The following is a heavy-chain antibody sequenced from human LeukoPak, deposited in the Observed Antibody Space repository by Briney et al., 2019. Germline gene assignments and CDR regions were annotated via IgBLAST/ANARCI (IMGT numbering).Heavy chain of an antibody. CDR2: ISGSGGST. Sequence: GGSLRLSCAASGFTFSSYAMSWARQAPGKGLEWVSAISGSGGSTYYADSVKGRFTISRDNSKNTLYLQMNSLRAEDTAVYYCARAAHRMVATITKYYFDYWGQGTLVTVSS. D-gene: IGHD5-12*01. CDR1: GFTFSSYA. J-gene: IGHJ4*02. V-gene: IGHV3-23*01. CDR3: ARAAHRMVATITKYYFDY.